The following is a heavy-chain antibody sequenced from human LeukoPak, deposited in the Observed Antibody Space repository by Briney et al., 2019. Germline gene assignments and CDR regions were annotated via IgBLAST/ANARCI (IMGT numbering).Heavy chain of an antibody. CDR2: ISSSSSYI. D-gene: IGHD6-19*01. CDR3: ARDAQWLVPEGYYFYMDV. CDR1: GFTFRSYS. Sequence: GGSLRLSCAASGFTFRSYSMNWVRQAPGKGLERVSSISSSSSYIFYADSVKGRFTISRDNANNSLYLQMSSLRAEDTAVYYCARDAQWLVPEGYYFYMDVWGKGTTVTVSS. V-gene: IGHV3-21*01. J-gene: IGHJ6*03.